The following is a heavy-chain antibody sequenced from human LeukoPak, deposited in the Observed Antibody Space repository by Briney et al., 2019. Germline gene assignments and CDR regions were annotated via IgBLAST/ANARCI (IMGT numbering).Heavy chain of an antibody. CDR2: IYYSGST. J-gene: IGHJ4*02. CDR3: ARDRGSYGIDY. D-gene: IGHD1-26*01. V-gene: IGHV4-59*01. CDR1: GGSISSYY. Sequence: SETLSLTCTVSGGSISSYYWSWIRQPPGKGLEWIEYIYYSGSTNYNPSLKSRVTISVDTSKNQFSLKLSSVTAADTAVYYCARDRGSYGIDYWGQGTLVTVSS.